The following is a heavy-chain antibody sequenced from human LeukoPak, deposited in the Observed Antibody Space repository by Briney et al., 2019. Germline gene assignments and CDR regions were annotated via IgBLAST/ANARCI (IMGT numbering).Heavy chain of an antibody. J-gene: IGHJ4*02. D-gene: IGHD3-22*01. CDR2: ISYSGST. V-gene: IGHV4-39*01. CDR3: RGYDSSGSWLFDY. CDR1: GGSVSSSRYY. Sequence: SESLSLTCTVSGGSVSSSRYYWSWTRQPPAKGLEWIGSISYSGSTYYNPSLKSRVTMSVDTSKNQFSLKLSSVTAADTALYYCRGYDSSGSWLFDYWGQGTRVAVSS.